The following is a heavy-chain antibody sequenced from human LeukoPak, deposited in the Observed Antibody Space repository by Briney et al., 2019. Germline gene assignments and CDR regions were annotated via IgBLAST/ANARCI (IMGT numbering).Heavy chain of an antibody. V-gene: IGHV1-2*02. D-gene: IGHD2-15*01. Sequence: GASVKVSCKASGYTFTGYYMHWVRQAPGQGLEWMGWINPNSGGTNYAQKFQGRVTMTRDTSISTAYMELSRLRSDDTAVYYCAREMWDIVVVVAATLGYWGQGTLVTVSS. CDR3: AREMWDIVVVVAATLGY. J-gene: IGHJ4*02. CDR2: INPNSGGT. CDR1: GYTFTGYY.